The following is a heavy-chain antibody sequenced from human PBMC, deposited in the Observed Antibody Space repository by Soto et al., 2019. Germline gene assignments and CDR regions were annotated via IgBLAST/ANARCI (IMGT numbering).Heavy chain of an antibody. Sequence: ESGGGLVRPGRSLRLSCVASGFTFGDYGMHWVRQAPGRGPEWVSGISWNSGNIGYAETVKGRFTISRDNAKNSLYLQMNSLRAEDTALYYCVKDGLTSVFGLVHDGSDIWGHGTMVTVSS. J-gene: IGHJ3*02. CDR1: GFTFGDYG. V-gene: IGHV3-9*01. CDR2: ISWNSGNI. CDR3: VKDGLTSVFGLVHDGSDI. D-gene: IGHD3-3*01.